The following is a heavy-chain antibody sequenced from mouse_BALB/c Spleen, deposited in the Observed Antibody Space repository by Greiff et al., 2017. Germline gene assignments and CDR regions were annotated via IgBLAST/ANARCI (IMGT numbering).Heavy chain of an antibody. Sequence: VHVKQSGAELVKPGASVKLSCTASGFNIKDTYMHWVKQRPEQGLEWIGRIDPANGNTKYDPKFQGKATITADTSSNTAYLQLSSLTSEDTAVYYCASFGRSSYWGQGTLVTVSA. CDR3: ASFGRSSY. CDR2: IDPANGNT. J-gene: IGHJ3*01. CDR1: GFNIKDTY. V-gene: IGHV14-3*02.